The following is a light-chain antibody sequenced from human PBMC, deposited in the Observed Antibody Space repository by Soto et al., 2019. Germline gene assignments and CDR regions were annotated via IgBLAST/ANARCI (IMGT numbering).Light chain of an antibody. V-gene: IGKV3-20*01. CDR1: QSFRGL. J-gene: IGKJ1*01. Sequence: EVVLTQSPVTLSLSPGERATLSCRASQSFRGLLAWYQQKPGQGPRLLIYGASSRATGTPDRFSGSGSGTDFTLTINRLEPEDFALYYCQQYGSSPPTFGQGTKVDI. CDR3: QQYGSSPPT. CDR2: GAS.